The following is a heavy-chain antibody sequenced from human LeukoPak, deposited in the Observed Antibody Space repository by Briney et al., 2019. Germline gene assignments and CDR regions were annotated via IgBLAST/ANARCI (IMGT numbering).Heavy chain of an antibody. Sequence: SSETLSLTCTVSGGSISSYYWSWIRQPAGKGLEWIGRIYTSGSTNYNPSLKSRVTMSVDTSKNQFSLKLSSVTASDTAVYYCARVAIVVVPAAKTQTPSLYYYYMDVWGKGTTVTVSS. J-gene: IGHJ6*03. CDR2: IYTSGST. CDR3: ARVAIVVVPAAKTQTPSLYYYYMDV. CDR1: GGSISSYY. V-gene: IGHV4-4*07. D-gene: IGHD2-2*01.